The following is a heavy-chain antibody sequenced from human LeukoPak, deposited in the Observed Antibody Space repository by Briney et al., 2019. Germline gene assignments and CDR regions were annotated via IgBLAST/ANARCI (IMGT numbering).Heavy chain of an antibody. D-gene: IGHD2-15*01. J-gene: IGHJ5*02. CDR1: GFTFSSYN. CDR2: ISSSSSYI. V-gene: IGHV3-21*01. CDR3: ARVQVVVAANWFDP. Sequence: GGSLRLSCAASGFTFSSYNMNWVRQAPGKGLEWVSSISSSSSYIYYADSVKGRFTISRDNAKNSLYLQMNSLRAEDTAVYYCARVQVVVAANWFDPWGQGTLVTVSS.